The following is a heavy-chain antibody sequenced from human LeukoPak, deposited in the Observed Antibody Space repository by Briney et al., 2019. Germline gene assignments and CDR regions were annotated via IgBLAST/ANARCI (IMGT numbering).Heavy chain of an antibody. CDR1: GYTFSTYG. Sequence: SVKVSCKASGYTFSTYGISWVRQAPGQGLEWMGGIIPIFGTAYFAQKFQGRVTITTDESTSTAYMELSSLRSEDTAVYYCARGLKDLGAFDIWGQGTMVTVSS. D-gene: IGHD7-27*01. CDR3: ARGLKDLGAFDI. J-gene: IGHJ3*02. V-gene: IGHV1-69*05. CDR2: IIPIFGTA.